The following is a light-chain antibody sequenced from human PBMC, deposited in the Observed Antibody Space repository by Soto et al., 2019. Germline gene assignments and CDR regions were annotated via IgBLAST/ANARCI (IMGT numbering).Light chain of an antibody. J-gene: IGKJ3*01. CDR2: DSS. CDR3: QQYANLPIT. Sequence: ETQMTQSASARCAPVGPKLNISSQAGQGISNSLNWYQQKPGKAPKLLIYDSSNLHTGVPSMFTGCGSGTDSTFTITSLQPEDVATYYCQQYANLPITFGQGTKVDIK. V-gene: IGKV1-33*01. CDR1: QGISNS.